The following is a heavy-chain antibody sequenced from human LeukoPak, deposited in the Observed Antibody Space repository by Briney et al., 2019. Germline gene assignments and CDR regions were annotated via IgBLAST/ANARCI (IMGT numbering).Heavy chain of an antibody. J-gene: IGHJ4*02. CDR3: AKSHDYSNYIFEF. V-gene: IGHV1-8*03. Sequence: ASVKVSCKASGYTFTGYYMHWVRQAPGQGLEWMGWINPNSGDTGSPQNFQGRVTITRNSSINTAYMELSSLTSEDTAVYYCAKSHDYSNYIFEFWGQGTLVTVSS. CDR1: GYTFTGYY. D-gene: IGHD4-11*01. CDR2: INPNSGDT.